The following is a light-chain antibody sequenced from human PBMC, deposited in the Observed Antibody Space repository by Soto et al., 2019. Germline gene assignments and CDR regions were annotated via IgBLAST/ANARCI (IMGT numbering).Light chain of an antibody. CDR3: QQYNNWPPGT. CDR1: QSVSSN. V-gene: IGKV3-15*01. Sequence: EIVMTQSPATLSVSPGERATLSCRASQSVSSNLAGYQQNPGQAPRLLIYGASTRATGIPARFSGSGSGTEFTLTISSLQSEEFAVYYGQQYNNWPPGTCGQETKVEIK. J-gene: IGKJ1*01. CDR2: GAS.